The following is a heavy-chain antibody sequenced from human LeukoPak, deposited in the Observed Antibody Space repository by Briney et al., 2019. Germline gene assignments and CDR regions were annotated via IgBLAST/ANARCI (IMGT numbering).Heavy chain of an antibody. D-gene: IGHD3-22*01. V-gene: IGHV4-59*08. CDR2: IYYSGST. Sequence: SETLSLTCTVSGGSISSYYWSWIRQPPGKGLEWIGYIYYSGSTNYNPSLKSRVTLSVDTSRNQFSLEMTSVTAADTAVYFCARGPYSYDSSGAFDIWGQGTMVTVSS. CDR3: ARGPYSYDSSGAFDI. J-gene: IGHJ3*02. CDR1: GGSISSYY.